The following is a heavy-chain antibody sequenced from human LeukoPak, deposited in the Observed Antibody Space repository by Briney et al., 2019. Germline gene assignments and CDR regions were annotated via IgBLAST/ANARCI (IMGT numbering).Heavy chain of an antibody. Sequence: ASVKVSCKASGYTFTSYGISWVRQAPGQGLEWMGWISAYNGNTNYAQKLQGRVTMTTDTSTSTAYMELRSLRSEDTAVYYCARDGDYSNYGGPYYYYGMDVWGQGTTVTVSS. CDR3: ARDGDYSNYGGPYYYYGMDV. V-gene: IGHV1-18*01. CDR2: ISAYNGNT. CDR1: GYTFTSYG. J-gene: IGHJ6*02. D-gene: IGHD4-11*01.